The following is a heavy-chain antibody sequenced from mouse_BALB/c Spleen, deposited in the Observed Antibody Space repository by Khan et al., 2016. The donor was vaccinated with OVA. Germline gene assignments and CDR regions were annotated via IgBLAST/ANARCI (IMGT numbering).Heavy chain of an antibody. Sequence: VELKQSGPGLVAPSQSLSITCTISGFSLTNYGIHWVRQPPGKGLEWLEVIWSDGSTTYNSALKSRLTISKDNSKSQVFLKMNSLQTDDTGMYFCARQPYYHYNIMDYWGQGTSVTVSS. CDR2: IWSDGST. D-gene: IGHD2-10*01. J-gene: IGHJ4*01. CDR1: GFSLTNYG. V-gene: IGHV2-6-1*01. CDR3: ARQPYYHYNIMDY.